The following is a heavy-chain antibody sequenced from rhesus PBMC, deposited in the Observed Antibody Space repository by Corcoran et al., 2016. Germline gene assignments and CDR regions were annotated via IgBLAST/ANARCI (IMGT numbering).Heavy chain of an antibody. CDR1: GFTFSSYG. V-gene: IGHV3S5*01. D-gene: IGHD3-28*01. Sequence: EVQLVESGGGLVQPGGSLRLSCAASGFTFSSYGMSWVRQAPGKGLEWVSYISNGGGSIYYPDAMKGRFTISRDNSKNTLSLQMNSLRAEDTAVYYCAKARGNNHYHSNPIDYWGQGVLVTVSS. CDR3: AKARGNNHYHSNPIDY. CDR2: ISNGGGSI. J-gene: IGHJ4*01.